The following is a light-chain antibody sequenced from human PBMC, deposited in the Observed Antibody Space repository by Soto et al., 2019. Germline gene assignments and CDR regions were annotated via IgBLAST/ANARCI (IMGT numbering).Light chain of an antibody. CDR1: QSVGNN. V-gene: IGKV3D-15*01. CDR2: GAS. Sequence: EIVMTQSPATLSVSPGERSTLSGRASQSVGNNLAWYQQKPGQAPRLLIYGASSRATGIPDRFSGSGSGTDFTLTISRLEPEDFAVYYCQQYNNWPRTFGQGTKVDIK. CDR3: QQYNNWPRT. J-gene: IGKJ1*01.